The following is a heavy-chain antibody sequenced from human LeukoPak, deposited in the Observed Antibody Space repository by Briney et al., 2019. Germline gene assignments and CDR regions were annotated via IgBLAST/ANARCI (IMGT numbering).Heavy chain of an antibody. CDR2: ISSSSSTI. J-gene: IGHJ4*02. CDR3: ARDRGYSYGQTYYFDY. V-gene: IGHV3-11*04. Sequence: GSLRLSCAASGFTFSDYYMSWIRQAPGKGLEWVSYISSSSSTIYYADSVKGRFTISRDNAKNSLYLQMNSLRAEDTAVYYCARDRGYSYGQTYYFDYWGQGTLVTVSS. D-gene: IGHD5-18*01. CDR1: GFTFSDYY.